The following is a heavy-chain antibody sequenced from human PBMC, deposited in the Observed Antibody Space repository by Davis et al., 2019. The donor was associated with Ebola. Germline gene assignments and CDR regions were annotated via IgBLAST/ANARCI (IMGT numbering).Heavy chain of an antibody. CDR2: IYSSGST. CDR1: GGSIISSSYF. CDR3: ARGSGAWTLVN. J-gene: IGHJ4*02. D-gene: IGHD3/OR15-3a*01. Sequence: SETLSLTCTVSGGSIISSSYFWGFIRQPPGKGLEWIGSIYSSGSTYYNPSLKSRVTMSVDTSKNQFSLNLTSVTAADTAVHYCARGSGAWTLVNWGQGTLVTVSS. V-gene: IGHV4-39*02.